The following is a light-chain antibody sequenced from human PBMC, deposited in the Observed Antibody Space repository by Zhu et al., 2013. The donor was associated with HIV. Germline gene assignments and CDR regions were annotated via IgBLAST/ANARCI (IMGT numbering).Light chain of an antibody. CDR3: QQYDSMPLT. Sequence: IQMTQSPSSLSASVGDRITLTCQASQYINYYLNWYQQKPGKAPTLLIFDASNLQAGVPSRFSARGSGTNFTLTISSLQPDDFGVYYCQQYDSMPLTFGPGTRVDIK. CDR1: QYINYY. J-gene: IGKJ3*01. CDR2: DAS. V-gene: IGKV1-33*01.